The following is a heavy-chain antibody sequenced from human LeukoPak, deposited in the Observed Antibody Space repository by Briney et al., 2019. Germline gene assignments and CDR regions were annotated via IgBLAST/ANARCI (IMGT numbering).Heavy chain of an antibody. Sequence: PSETLSLTCTVSGGSISSSSYYWGWIRQPPGKGLEWIGSIYYSGSTYYNPSLKSRVTISVDTSKNQFSLKLTSVTAADTAVYYCAREWYYYDSSGYYWYYYYMDVWGKGTTVTISS. J-gene: IGHJ6*03. D-gene: IGHD3-22*01. CDR3: AREWYYYDSSGYYWYYYYMDV. CDR1: GGSISSSSYY. V-gene: IGHV4-39*07. CDR2: IYYSGST.